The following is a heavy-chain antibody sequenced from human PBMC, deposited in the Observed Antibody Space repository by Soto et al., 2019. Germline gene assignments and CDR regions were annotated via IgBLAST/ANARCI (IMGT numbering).Heavy chain of an antibody. CDR1: GGSISSDNW. J-gene: IGHJ4*02. CDR2: IFHSGSS. CDR3: VRGDLSYSSGWYHFDY. V-gene: IGHV4-4*02. Sequence: QVQLQESGPGLVKPSGTLSLTCAVSGGSISSDNWWSWVRQPPGKGLEWIGDIFHSGSSIYSPPLKNRVTLSVDTSKNQFSLKLSSVTAADTAVYFCVRGDLSYSSGWYHFDYWGQGTLVTVSS. D-gene: IGHD6-19*01.